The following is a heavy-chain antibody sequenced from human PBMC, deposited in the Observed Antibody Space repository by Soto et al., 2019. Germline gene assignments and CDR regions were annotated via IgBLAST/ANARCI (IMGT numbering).Heavy chain of an antibody. V-gene: IGHV3-15*01. CDR3: AITAMINRASSTSFAY. CDR1: GLTFSNVW. Sequence: GGSLRLSCAASGLTFSNVWMTWVRQAPGKGLEWVGRIKSKSDGETADVAAPVKARFTISRDDSKNTVFLEMNSLKSEDPALYYSAITAMINRASSTSFAYWGRGTQVTVSS. J-gene: IGHJ4*02. CDR2: IKSKSDGETA. D-gene: IGHD5-18*01.